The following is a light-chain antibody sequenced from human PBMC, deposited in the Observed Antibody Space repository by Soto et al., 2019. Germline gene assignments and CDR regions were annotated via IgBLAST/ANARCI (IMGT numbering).Light chain of an antibody. CDR3: QQLDSFPLT. J-gene: IGKJ5*01. CDR2: AAS. Sequence: DIQMTQSQYLVSASAGDRVTITCRASQGISSRLAWYQQKPGRAPKLLIYAASRLQGGVPLRFSGSGSGTEFTLSISSLQPEDVATYYCQQLDSFPLTFGQGTRLEIK. CDR1: QGISSR. V-gene: IGKV1D-12*01.